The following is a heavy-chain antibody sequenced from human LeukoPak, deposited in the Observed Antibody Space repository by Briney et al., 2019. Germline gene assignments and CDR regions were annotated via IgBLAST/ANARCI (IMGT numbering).Heavy chain of an antibody. V-gene: IGHV1-2*02. Sequence: GASVKVSCKASGYTFTGNYMHWVRQAPGQGLEGMGWINPNSGGTNYAQKFQDRVTVTRDTSISTAYMELSRLRSDDTAVYYCARGYYDSSDYEYFQHWGQGTLVTVSS. CDR3: ARGYYDSSDYEYFQH. CDR1: GYTFTGNY. D-gene: IGHD3-22*01. J-gene: IGHJ1*01. CDR2: INPNSGGT.